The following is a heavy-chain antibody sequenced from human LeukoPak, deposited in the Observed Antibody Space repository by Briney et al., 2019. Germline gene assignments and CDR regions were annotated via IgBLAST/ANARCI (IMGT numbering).Heavy chain of an antibody. CDR2: ISGSGGST. CDR3: ARGVWQQLVIDY. CDR1: GFTFSSYA. Sequence: GGSLRLSCAASGFTFSSYAMSWVRQAPGKGLEWVSAISGSGGSTYYADSVKGRFTISRDNSKNTLYLQMNSLRAEDTAVYYCARGVWQQLVIDYWGQGTLVTVSS. J-gene: IGHJ4*02. V-gene: IGHV3-23*01. D-gene: IGHD6-13*01.